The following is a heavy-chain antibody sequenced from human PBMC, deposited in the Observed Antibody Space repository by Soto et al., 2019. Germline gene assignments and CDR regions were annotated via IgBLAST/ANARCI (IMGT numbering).Heavy chain of an antibody. D-gene: IGHD5-12*01. Sequence: GGSLRLSCAASGFTFSTYNMNWVRQAPGKGLEWVSSISTGSSYIYYADSVKGRFTISRDNAQNSLYLQMNSLRAKDTAVYYCARDRDGYNSNWFDPWGQGTLVTVSS. J-gene: IGHJ5*02. CDR3: ARDRDGYNSNWFDP. CDR1: GFTFSTYN. CDR2: ISTGSSYI. V-gene: IGHV3-21*01.